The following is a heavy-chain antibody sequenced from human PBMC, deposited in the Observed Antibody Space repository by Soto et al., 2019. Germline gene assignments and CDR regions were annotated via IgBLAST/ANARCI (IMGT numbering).Heavy chain of an antibody. CDR1: GGSITDYY. CDR3: ARQGPCGTYLDGFDI. CDR2: FSYVRGT. J-gene: IGHJ3*02. V-gene: IGHV4-59*08. D-gene: IGHD1-26*01. Sequence: SETLSLTCTVSGGSITDYYWSWIRQPPGKGLEWIGYFSYVRGTNNSPSLKSRATISGDTSKNQLSLNLSSVTAADTAVSYCARQGPCGTYLDGFDISGHGTMITVSS.